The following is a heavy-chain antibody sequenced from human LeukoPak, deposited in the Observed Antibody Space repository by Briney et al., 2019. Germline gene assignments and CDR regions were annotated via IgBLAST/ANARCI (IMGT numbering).Heavy chain of an antibody. Sequence: GGSLRLSCAASGFTVSTNYMSWVRQAPGKGLEWVSVIYSDGSTYYADSVKGRFTIARDNSKNTLYLQMNSLRAEDTAVYYCARGEVGALDYWGQGALVTVSS. D-gene: IGHD1-26*01. CDR3: ARGEVGALDY. V-gene: IGHV3-53*01. CDR2: IYSDGST. J-gene: IGHJ4*02. CDR1: GFTVSTNY.